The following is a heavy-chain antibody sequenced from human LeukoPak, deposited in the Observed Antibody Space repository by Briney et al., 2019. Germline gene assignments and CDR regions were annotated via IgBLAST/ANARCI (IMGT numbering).Heavy chain of an antibody. CDR1: GFSLSNYG. CDR2: IRKDGSNN. D-gene: IGHD2-2*01. V-gene: IGHV3-30*02. Sequence: PGGSLRLSCAASGFSLSNYGMHWVRQAPGKGLEGVAYIRKDGSNNLYADSVKGRFTISRDNSKHMLYLLMNSLRAEDTALYYCAKDWGYCSGTSCPTFDYWGQGTLVTVSS. J-gene: IGHJ4*02. CDR3: AKDWGYCSGTSCPTFDY.